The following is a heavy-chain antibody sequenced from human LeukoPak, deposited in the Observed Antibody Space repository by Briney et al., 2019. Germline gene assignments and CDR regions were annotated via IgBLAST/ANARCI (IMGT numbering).Heavy chain of an antibody. V-gene: IGHV4-59*11. D-gene: IGHD3-10*01. CDR1: GGSISGHY. CDR3: ARDSGGQYGSGNIWFDP. Sequence: SETLSLTCTVSGGSISGHYWSWIRQPPGKKLEYIGYIYYDGTTNYNPSLRGRVTISVDTSENQFSLNLKSVTAADTAVYYCARDSGGQYGSGNIWFDPWGQGTLVTVSS. J-gene: IGHJ5*02. CDR2: IYYDGTT.